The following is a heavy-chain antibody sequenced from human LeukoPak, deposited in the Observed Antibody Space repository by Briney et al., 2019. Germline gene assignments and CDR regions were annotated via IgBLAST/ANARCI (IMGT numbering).Heavy chain of an antibody. D-gene: IGHD3-22*01. CDR3: AKFYFDSSGYYDVFDI. Sequence: SETLSLTCSVSGGSVSSYYWSWLRQPPGKGREWIGFFHDGGSTGYNPSFKSRVTISVATSKNQVYMKMTNVTAADKAVYFCAKFYFDSSGYYDVFDIWGQGTMVTVSS. CDR2: FHDGGST. CDR1: GGSVSSYY. V-gene: IGHV4-59*02. J-gene: IGHJ3*02.